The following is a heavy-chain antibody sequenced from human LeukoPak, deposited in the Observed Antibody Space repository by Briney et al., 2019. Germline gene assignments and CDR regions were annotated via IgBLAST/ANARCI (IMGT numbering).Heavy chain of an antibody. CDR1: GGSFSGYY. J-gene: IGHJ4*02. Sequence: SETLSLTCAVYGGSFSGYYWSWIRQPPGEGLEWIGEINHSGSTNYNPSLKSRVTISVDTSKNQFSLKLSSVTAADTAVYYCARVTDWNDLDYWGPGTLVTVSS. V-gene: IGHV4-34*01. CDR3: ARVTDWNDLDY. CDR2: INHSGST. D-gene: IGHD1-1*01.